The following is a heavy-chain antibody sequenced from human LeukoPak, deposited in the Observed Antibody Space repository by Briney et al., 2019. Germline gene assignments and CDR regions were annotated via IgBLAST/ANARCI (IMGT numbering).Heavy chain of an antibody. CDR1: GFTVSSNY. CDR2: ISGSGGST. J-gene: IGHJ4*02. CDR3: AKSEEVVTTYFDY. Sequence: GGSLRLSCAASGFTVSSNYMSWVRQAPGKGLEWVSAISGSGGSTYYADSVKGRFTISRDNSKNTLYLQMNSLRAEDTAVYYCAKSEEVVTTYFDYWGQGTLVTVSS. D-gene: IGHD3-22*01. V-gene: IGHV3-23*01.